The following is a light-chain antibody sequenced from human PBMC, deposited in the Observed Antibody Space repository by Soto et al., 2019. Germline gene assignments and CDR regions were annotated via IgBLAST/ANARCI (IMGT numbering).Light chain of an antibody. Sequence: DIQMTQSPSSLSASVGDRVTITCQASQEISNYLNWYQQKAGKAPKLLIYDASNLETGVPSRFSGSGSGTDFTFTISSLQPEDIATYSCQQYDNIPRTFGQGTKVEIK. J-gene: IGKJ1*01. CDR1: QEISNY. CDR3: QQYDNIPRT. V-gene: IGKV1-33*01. CDR2: DAS.